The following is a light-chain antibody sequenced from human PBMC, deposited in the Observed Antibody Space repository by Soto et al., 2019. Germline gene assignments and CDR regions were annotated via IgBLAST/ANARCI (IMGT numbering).Light chain of an antibody. V-gene: IGKV3-11*01. Sequence: VMTQAPATLSVSPGERATLSCRASQSVSSNLAWYQQKPGQAPRLLIYDASNRATGIPARFSGSGSGTDFTLTISSLEPEDFAAYYCQQRSNWPPFTFGPGTKVDNK. CDR2: DAS. CDR1: QSVSSN. J-gene: IGKJ3*01. CDR3: QQRSNWPPFT.